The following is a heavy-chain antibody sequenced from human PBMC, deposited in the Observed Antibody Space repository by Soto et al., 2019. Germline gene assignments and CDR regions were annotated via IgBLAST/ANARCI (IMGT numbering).Heavy chain of an antibody. D-gene: IGHD5-18*01. V-gene: IGHV3-23*01. CDR3: AKDFEYTSGYDAFHI. CDR2: ISGSGGST. Sequence: GGSLRLSCGASGFICSSYAMSWVRQAPGKGLEWVSAISGSGGSTYYTHSVKGRFTISRDNPKNTLYLQINSLRAEDTAVYYCAKDFEYTSGYDAFHIWGQGTMVTVSS. J-gene: IGHJ3*02. CDR1: GFICSSYA.